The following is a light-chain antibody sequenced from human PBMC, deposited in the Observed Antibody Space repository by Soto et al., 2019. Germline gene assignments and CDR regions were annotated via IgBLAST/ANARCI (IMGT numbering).Light chain of an antibody. Sequence: EIVMTQSPATLSVSPGETATLSFRASQSVSSNLAWYQQKPGQAPRLLIYGASTRATAVPARFTASGSGTEFTLTISSLQSDDFGVYYCQQYDTWPRTFGQGTKVDI. CDR2: GAS. V-gene: IGKV3-15*01. CDR3: QQYDTWPRT. CDR1: QSVSSN. J-gene: IGKJ1*01.